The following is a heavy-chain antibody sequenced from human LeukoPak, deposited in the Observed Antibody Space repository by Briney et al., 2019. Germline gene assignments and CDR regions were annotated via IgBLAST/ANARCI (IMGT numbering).Heavy chain of an antibody. CDR2: IYPGDSDT. D-gene: IGHD4-11*01. J-gene: IGHJ6*02. CDR1: GYSFTSYW. V-gene: IGHV5-51*01. CDR3: ARATVTTSYYYGMDV. Sequence: GESLKISCKGSGYSFTSYWIGWVRQMPGKGLEWMGIIYPGDSDTRYSPSFQGQVTISADKSISTAYLQWSSLKASDTAMCYCARATVTTSYYYGMDVWGQGTTVTVSS.